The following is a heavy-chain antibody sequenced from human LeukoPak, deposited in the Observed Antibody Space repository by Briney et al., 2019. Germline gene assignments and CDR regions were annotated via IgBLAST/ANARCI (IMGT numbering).Heavy chain of an antibody. CDR1: GYTFTSSG. CDR2: INAYNGNT. Sequence: GASVKVSCKSSGYTFTSSGISWVRQAPGQGLEWMRWINAYNGNTNYAQKLQGRVTMTTDTSTSTAYMELRSLRSDDTAVYYCARSVFGVVINDGYHMDVWGKGTTVTVSS. D-gene: IGHD3-3*01. CDR3: ARSVFGVVINDGYHMDV. J-gene: IGHJ6*03. V-gene: IGHV1-18*01.